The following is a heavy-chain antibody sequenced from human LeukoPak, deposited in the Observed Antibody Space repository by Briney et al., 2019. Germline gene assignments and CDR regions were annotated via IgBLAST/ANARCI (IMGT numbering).Heavy chain of an antibody. CDR1: GFTFSSYS. CDR2: ISSSSSTI. J-gene: IGHJ4*02. V-gene: IGHV3-48*01. D-gene: IGHD1-14*01. CDR3: AKDLRY. Sequence: GGSLRLSCAASGFTFSSYSMNWVRQAPGKGLEWVSYISSSSSTIYYADSVKGRFTISRDNSKNTLYLQMNSLRAEDTAVYYCAKDLRYWGQGTLVTVSS.